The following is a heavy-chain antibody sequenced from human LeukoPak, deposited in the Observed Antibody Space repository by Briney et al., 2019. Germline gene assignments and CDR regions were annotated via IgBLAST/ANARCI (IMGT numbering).Heavy chain of an antibody. CDR3: ARQNSSSWYHYYYYYYGMDV. CDR2: ISSSSSYT. D-gene: IGHD6-13*01. V-gene: IGHV3-11*06. CDR1: GFTFSDYY. J-gene: IGHJ6*04. Sequence: GGSLRLSCAASGFTFSDYYMSWICQAPGKGLEWVSYISSSSSYTNYADSVKGRFTISKDNAKNSLYLQMNSLRAEDTAVYYCARQNSSSWYHYYYYYYGMDVWGKGTTVTVSS.